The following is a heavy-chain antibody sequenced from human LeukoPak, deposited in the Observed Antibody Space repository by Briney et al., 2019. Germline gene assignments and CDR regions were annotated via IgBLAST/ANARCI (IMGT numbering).Heavy chain of an antibody. CDR2: ISYDGSNK. J-gene: IGHJ3*02. D-gene: IGHD1-26*01. Sequence: GGSLRLSCAASGFTFSSYAMHWVRQAPGKGLEWVAVISYDGSNKYYADSVKGRFTISRDNSKNTLHLQMNSLRAEDTAVYYCARDRDLGASKVGAIPAFDIWGQGTMVTVSS. CDR3: ARDRDLGASKVGAIPAFDI. CDR1: GFTFSSYA. V-gene: IGHV3-30-3*01.